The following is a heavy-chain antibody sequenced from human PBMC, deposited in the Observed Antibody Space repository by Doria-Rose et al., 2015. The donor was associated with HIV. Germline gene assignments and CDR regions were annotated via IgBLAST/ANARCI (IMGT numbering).Heavy chain of an antibody. J-gene: IGHJ4*02. CDR2: IFSDDER. V-gene: IGHV2-26*01. Sequence: SGPVLVKPTETLTLTCTVSGVSLSSPGMGVSWIRQPPGKALEWLANIFSDDERSYQTSLRSRLTISRDTAKIRVVLTMTDMDPVDTATYYCARIKSSRWYHKYYFDFWGQGTLVIVSA. CDR1: GVSLSSPGMG. D-gene: IGHD6-13*01. CDR3: ARIKSSRWYHKYYFDF.